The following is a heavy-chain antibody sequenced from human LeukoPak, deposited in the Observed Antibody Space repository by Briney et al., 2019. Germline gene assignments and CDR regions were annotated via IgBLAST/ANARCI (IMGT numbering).Heavy chain of an antibody. J-gene: IGHJ4*02. CDR2: ISSSSTYI. CDR3: ARDSSVSSWRDYDLLFDC. D-gene: IGHD3-22*01. Sequence: PGGSLRLSCAVSGFTFSNYAMSWVRQTPARGLEWVSSISSSSTYIYYADSVKGRFTISRDNVNNSLCLQMNSLRAEDTAVYYCARDSSVSSWRDYDLLFDCWGQGTLVTVSS. CDR1: GFTFSNYA. V-gene: IGHV3-21*01.